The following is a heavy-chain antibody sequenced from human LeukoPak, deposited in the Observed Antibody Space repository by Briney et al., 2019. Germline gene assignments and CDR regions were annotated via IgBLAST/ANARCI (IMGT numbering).Heavy chain of an antibody. Sequence: ASVKVSCKASGYTFTSYGISWVRQAPGQGLEWMGCISAYNGNPTYAQQLQGRVTMPTDTSTSTAYMELRSLRSDDTAVYYCARGQLWAGKDYWGQGTLVTVSS. CDR1: GYTFTSYG. CDR2: ISAYNGNP. D-gene: IGHD5-18*01. V-gene: IGHV1-18*01. J-gene: IGHJ4*02. CDR3: ARGQLWAGKDY.